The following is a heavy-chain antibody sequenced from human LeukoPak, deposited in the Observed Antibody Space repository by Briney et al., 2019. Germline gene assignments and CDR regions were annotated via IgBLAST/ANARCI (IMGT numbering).Heavy chain of an antibody. CDR2: INPNSGGT. CDR3: ARVTVTTEFDY. D-gene: IGHD4-17*01. J-gene: IGHJ4*02. Sequence: ASVKVSCKTSGYTFTGYYMHWVRQAPGQGLEWMGWINPNSGGTYYVQKFEGRVTFTRDTSISTADMELSRLRSDDTAVYYCARVTVTTEFDYWGQGTLLTVSS. V-gene: IGHV1-2*02. CDR1: GYTFTGYY.